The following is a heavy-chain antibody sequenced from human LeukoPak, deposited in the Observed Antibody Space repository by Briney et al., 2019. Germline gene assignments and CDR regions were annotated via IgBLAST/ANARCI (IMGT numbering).Heavy chain of an antibody. J-gene: IGHJ4*02. CDR3: ARVGIEMASIDY. D-gene: IGHD5-24*01. CDR2: IYYSGST. CDR1: GGSISSYY. Sequence: SETLSLSCTVSGGSISSYYWSWIRQPPGKGLEWIGYIYYSGSTNYNPSLKSRVTISVDTSKNQFSLKLSSVTAADTAVYYCARVGIEMASIDYWGQGTLVTVSS. V-gene: IGHV4-59*01.